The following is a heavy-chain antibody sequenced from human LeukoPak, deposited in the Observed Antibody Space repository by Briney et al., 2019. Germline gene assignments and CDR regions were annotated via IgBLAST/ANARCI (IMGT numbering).Heavy chain of an antibody. J-gene: IGHJ3*02. CDR2: IYPGDSHT. CDR1: GNIFTNNW. Sequence: GESLKIFCKGSGNIFTNNWIGWVRQMPGKGLGWMGIIYPGDSHTIYSPSFQGQVTMSADKSISTAYLHWRSLKASDTAMYYCARKESYLWDGFDIWSHGTMVTVSS. D-gene: IGHD2/OR15-2a*01. CDR3: ARKESYLWDGFDI. V-gene: IGHV5-51*01.